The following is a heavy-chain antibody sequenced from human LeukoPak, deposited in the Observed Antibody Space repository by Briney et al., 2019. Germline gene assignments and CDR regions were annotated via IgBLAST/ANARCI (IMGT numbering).Heavy chain of an antibody. J-gene: IGHJ4*02. CDR2: IIPISGTA. CDR3: ARAPGSRYYGAS. CDR1: GGTFSSYA. D-gene: IGHD3-3*01. Sequence: GASVKVSCKASGGTFSSYAISWVRQAPGQGLEWMGGIIPISGTANYAQKFQGRVTITADEATSTAYMELSSLRSEDTAVYYCARAPGSRYYGASWGQGTLVTVSS. V-gene: IGHV1-69*13.